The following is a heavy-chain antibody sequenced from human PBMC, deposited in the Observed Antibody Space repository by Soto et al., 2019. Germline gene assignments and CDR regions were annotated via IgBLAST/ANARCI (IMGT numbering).Heavy chain of an antibody. CDR1: GGSISSGGYS. V-gene: IGHV4-30-2*01. CDR2: IYHSGST. J-gene: IGHJ5*02. CDR3: ARGGRYYYGSGKFDP. D-gene: IGHD3-10*01. Sequence: TLSLTCAVSGGSISSGGYSWSWIRQPPGKGLEWIGYIYHSGSTYYNPSLKSRVTISVDRSKNQFSLKLSSVTAADTAVYYCARGGRYYYGSGKFDPWGQGTLVTVSS.